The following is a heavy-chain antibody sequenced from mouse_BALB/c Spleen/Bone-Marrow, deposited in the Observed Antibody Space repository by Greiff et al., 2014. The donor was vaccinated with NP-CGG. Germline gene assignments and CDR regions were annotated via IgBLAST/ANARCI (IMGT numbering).Heavy chain of an antibody. CDR2: IYPGDGDT. Sequence: VQLQQSGAELVRPGYTVTISCKASGYSLSSYWMNWVKQRPGQGLEWIGQIYPGDGDTNYNGKFKGKATLTADKYSSTAHMQLSSLTSEDSAVYFCARSDYYAMDYWGQGTSVTVSS. J-gene: IGHJ4*01. CDR1: GYSLSSYW. CDR3: ARSDYYAMDY. V-gene: IGHV1-80*01.